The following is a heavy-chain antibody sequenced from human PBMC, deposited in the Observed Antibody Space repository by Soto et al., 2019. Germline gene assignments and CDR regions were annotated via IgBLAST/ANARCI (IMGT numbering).Heavy chain of an antibody. D-gene: IGHD1-26*01. Sequence: ASVKVSFKASCYTFTSYGISWVRQAPGQGLEWMGWISAYNGNTNYAQKLQGRVTMTTDTSTSTAYMELRSLRSDDTAVYYCARDNVGATSFDYWGQGTLVTVSS. CDR2: ISAYNGNT. CDR3: ARDNVGATSFDY. CDR1: CYTFTSYG. V-gene: IGHV1-18*04. J-gene: IGHJ4*02.